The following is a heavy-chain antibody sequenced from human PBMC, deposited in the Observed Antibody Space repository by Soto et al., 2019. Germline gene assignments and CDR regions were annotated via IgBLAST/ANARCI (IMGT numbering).Heavy chain of an antibody. CDR2: ISSNGENT. J-gene: IGHJ4*01. V-gene: IGHV3-23*01. Sequence: EVQLLDSGGTLVQIGGSLRLSCAASRFTSGYHAMNWVRQAPGKGMEWVSTISSNGENTHYADSVKGRFIISSDNSSNTVALQMNSLRVEDTSIYYCVSWVSAHFDSCGQGTLVTVSS. CDR3: VSWVSAHFDS. CDR1: RFTSGYHA. D-gene: IGHD6-13*01.